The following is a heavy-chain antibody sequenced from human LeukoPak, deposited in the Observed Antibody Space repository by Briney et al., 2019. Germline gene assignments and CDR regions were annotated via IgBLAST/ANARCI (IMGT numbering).Heavy chain of an antibody. Sequence: GGSLRLSCAASGFTFSSYAMHWVRQAPGKGLEYVSAISSNGGSTYYANSVKGRFTISRDNSKNTLYLQMGSLRAEDMSVYYCARGPSYYMDVCGKGSAVTVSS. CDR3: ARGPSYYMDV. J-gene: IGHJ6*03. V-gene: IGHV3-64*01. CDR1: GFTFSSYA. CDR2: ISSNGGST.